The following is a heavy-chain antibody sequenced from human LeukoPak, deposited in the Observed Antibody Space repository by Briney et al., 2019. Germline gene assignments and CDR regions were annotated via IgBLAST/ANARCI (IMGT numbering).Heavy chain of an antibody. J-gene: IGHJ4*02. V-gene: IGHV3-66*01. CDR3: ARDPGYSYGLDY. Sequence: GGSLRLSCAASGFTFSDNCMSWVRQAPGKGLEWVSVIYSGGSTNYADSVKGRFTISRDNSKNTLYLQMNSLRADDTAVYYCARDPGYSYGLDYWGQGTLVTVSS. D-gene: IGHD5-18*01. CDR1: GFTFSDNC. CDR2: IYSGGST.